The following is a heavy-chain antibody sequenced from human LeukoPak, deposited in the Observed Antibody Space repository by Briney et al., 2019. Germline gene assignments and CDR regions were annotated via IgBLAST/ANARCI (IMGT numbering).Heavy chain of an antibody. V-gene: IGHV1-2*02. CDR2: INPNSGGT. CDR3: ARELDIVVVVAAVGNWFDP. D-gene: IGHD2-15*01. J-gene: IGHJ5*02. CDR1: GYTFTSYG. Sequence: GASVKVSCKASGYTFTSYGISWVRQAPGQGLEWMGWINPNSGGTNYAQKFQGRVTMTRDTSISTAYMELSRLRSDDTAVYYCARELDIVVVVAAVGNWFDPWGQGTLVTVSS.